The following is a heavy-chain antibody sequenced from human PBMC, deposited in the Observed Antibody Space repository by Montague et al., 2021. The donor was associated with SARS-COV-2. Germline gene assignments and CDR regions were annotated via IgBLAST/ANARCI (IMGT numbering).Heavy chain of an antibody. V-gene: IGHV4-39*01. CDR1: GGSISSCSYY. CDR3: ARHGYTKVWSGMDV. CDR2: INHSGST. D-gene: IGHD6-13*01. J-gene: IGHJ6*02. Sequence: SETLSLTCTVSGGSISSCSYYWGWIRQPTGQGLVWIGSINHSGSTYSTLSIQTTVTISVDTSKNPLSLKLISAAAADTAVFYCARHGYTKVWSGMDVWGQGITVTVSS.